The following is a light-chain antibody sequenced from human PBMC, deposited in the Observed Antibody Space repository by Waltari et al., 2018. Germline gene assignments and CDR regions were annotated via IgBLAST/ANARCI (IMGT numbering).Light chain of an antibody. J-gene: IGKJ2*01. Sequence: DIQMTQSPSTLSASGGDRVTISCRASQNISTWLAWYQQKAGKAPNLLSYKASSLESGVPSRFSGSGSGTEFTLTIRSLQPDDFATYDCQQYDAYSDTFGQGTKLEIK. V-gene: IGKV1-5*03. CDR1: QNISTW. CDR2: KAS. CDR3: QQYDAYSDT.